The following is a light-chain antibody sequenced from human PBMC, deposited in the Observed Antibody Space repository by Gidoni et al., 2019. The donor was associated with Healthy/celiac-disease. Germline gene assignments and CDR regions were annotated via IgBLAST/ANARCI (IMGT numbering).Light chain of an antibody. V-gene: IGLV3-21*04. J-gene: IGLJ1*01. Sequence: SYVLTQPPSVSVAPGKTARITCGGNNIGSKSVHWYQQKPGQAPVLVIYYDSDRPSGIPERFSGSNSGNTATLNISRVEDGDEAEYYCQVWDSSSEHYVFGTGTKVTVL. CDR2: YDS. CDR3: QVWDSSSEHYV. CDR1: NIGSKS.